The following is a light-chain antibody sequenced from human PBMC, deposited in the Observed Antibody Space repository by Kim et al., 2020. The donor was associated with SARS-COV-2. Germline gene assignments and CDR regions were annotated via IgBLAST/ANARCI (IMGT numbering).Light chain of an antibody. CDR1: QSVSSVY. V-gene: IGKV3-20*01. CDR3: QQYGNSPIT. J-gene: IGKJ5*01. CDR2: GAS. Sequence: EVVLTQSPGTLSFSPGERATLSCRASQSVSSVYLAWYQQKPGQAPRLVIYGASSRATGIPDRFSGGGSGTDFTLTISRLEPEDFAVYYCQQYGNSPITFGQGTRLEIK.